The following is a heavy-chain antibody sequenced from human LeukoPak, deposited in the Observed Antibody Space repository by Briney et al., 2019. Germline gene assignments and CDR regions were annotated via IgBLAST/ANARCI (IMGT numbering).Heavy chain of an antibody. Sequence: GGSLRLSCAASGFTFSSYAMSWVRQAPGKGLEWVSAISGSGGSTYYADSVKGRFTISRDNSKNTLYLQMNSLRAEDPAVYYCAKSMYSSSWSDAFDIWGQGTMVTVSS. CDR3: AKSMYSSSWSDAFDI. V-gene: IGHV3-23*01. CDR1: GFTFSSYA. J-gene: IGHJ3*02. CDR2: ISGSGGST. D-gene: IGHD6-13*01.